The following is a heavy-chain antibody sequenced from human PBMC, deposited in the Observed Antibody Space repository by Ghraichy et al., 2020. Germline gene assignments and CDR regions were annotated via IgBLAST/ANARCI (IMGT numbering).Heavy chain of an antibody. D-gene: IGHD6-19*01. CDR2: TNPNDGNT. V-gene: IGHV1-8*01. CDR1: GYTFSMYD. CDR3: ARGVHMADTWVFDF. J-gene: IGHJ4*02. Sequence: ASVKVSCKASGYTFSMYDINWVRQVTGQGPEWMGWTNPNDGNTGYAQKFQGRVTMTRDTSTNTAYMEVGSLTSDDTAVYYCARGVHMADTWVFDFWGQGTLVTVSS.